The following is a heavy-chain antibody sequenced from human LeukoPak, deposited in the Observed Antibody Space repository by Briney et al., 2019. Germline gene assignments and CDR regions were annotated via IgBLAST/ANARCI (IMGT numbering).Heavy chain of an antibody. V-gene: IGHV3-23*01. CDR1: GFTFSNYA. CDR2: ISESGGST. D-gene: IGHD3-22*01. J-gene: IGHJ4*02. CDR3: ARRYYDTSGYYSLDY. Sequence: GGSLRLSCAASGFTFSNYAMSWVRQAPGKGLEWVSIISESGGSTNYADSVKGRFTISRDNSKNTLFLLMNSLRAEDTAVYYCARRYYDTSGYYSLDYWGQGTLVTVSS.